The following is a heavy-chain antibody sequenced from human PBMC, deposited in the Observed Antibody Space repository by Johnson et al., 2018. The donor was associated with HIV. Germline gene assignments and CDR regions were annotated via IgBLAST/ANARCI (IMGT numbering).Heavy chain of an antibody. CDR1: GFTFSSYA. J-gene: IGHJ3*01. CDR2: ISYDGSNK. V-gene: IGHV3-30-3*01. D-gene: IGHD3-3*01. CDR3: ARDRGFGVVLINAFDL. Sequence: QVQLVESGGGVVQPGRSLRLSCAASGFTFSSYAVHWVRQAPGKGLEWVAVISYDGSNKYYADSVKGRFTISRDNSKNTLYLQMNSLRAEDTAVYYCARDRGFGVVLINAFDLWCQGTMVTVSS.